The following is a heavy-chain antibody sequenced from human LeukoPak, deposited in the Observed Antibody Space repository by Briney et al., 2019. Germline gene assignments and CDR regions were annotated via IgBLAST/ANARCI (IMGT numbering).Heavy chain of an antibody. CDR1: GGSISSSSYY. J-gene: IGHJ4*02. Sequence: SETLSLTCTVSGGSISSSSYYWGWIRQPPGKGLEWIGSIYYSGSTYYNPSLKSRVTISVDTSKNQFSLKLSSVTAADTAVYYCARGDRGQWLGYWGQGTLVTVSS. CDR3: ARGDRGQWLGY. V-gene: IGHV4-39*07. D-gene: IGHD6-19*01. CDR2: IYYSGST.